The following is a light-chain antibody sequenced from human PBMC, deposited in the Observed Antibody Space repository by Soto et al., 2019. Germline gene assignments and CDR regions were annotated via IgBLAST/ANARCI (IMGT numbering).Light chain of an antibody. Sequence: QAVVTQEPSLTVSPGGTVTLTCASSTGIVTSGHYPNWFQQKPGQSPRALIYSTSNTHSWTPARFSGSLLGGKAALTLSGVQPEDEAGYYCLLHYGGAQGWMFGGGTKLTVL. CDR2: STS. CDR1: TGIVTSGHY. V-gene: IGLV7-43*01. CDR3: LLHYGGAQGWM. J-gene: IGLJ3*02.